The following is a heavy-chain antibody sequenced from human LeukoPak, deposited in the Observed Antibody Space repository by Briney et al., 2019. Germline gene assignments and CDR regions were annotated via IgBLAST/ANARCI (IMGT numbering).Heavy chain of an antibody. CDR1: GFTLSSRW. Sequence: LSGGSLRLSCVVSGFTLSSRWMMWVRQAPGEGLEWMTNINRDGSEKNYVDSVKGRFTVSRDNSRNTLYLQINSLRAEDTAVYYCAKNGAYSGYDYIDYWGQGTLVTVSS. V-gene: IGHV3-7*03. CDR2: INRDGSEK. D-gene: IGHD5-12*01. J-gene: IGHJ4*02. CDR3: AKNGAYSGYDYIDY.